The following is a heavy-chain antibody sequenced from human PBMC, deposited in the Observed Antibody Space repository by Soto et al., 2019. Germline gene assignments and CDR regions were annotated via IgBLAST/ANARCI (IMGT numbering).Heavy chain of an antibody. Sequence: GSLRLSCEVPVFSVSNQYMAVVRQTPGKGLECVSVIYSGGSASYADFVKGRFIISRDNSKNTVSLQMNSLTTEDTAVDYGARGECGGDCDRGCECWGPGTRVTIS. CDR1: VFSVSNQY. J-gene: IGHJ4*03. V-gene: IGHV3-53*01. CDR3: ARGECGGDCDRGCEC. CDR2: IYSGGSA. D-gene: IGHD2-21*02.